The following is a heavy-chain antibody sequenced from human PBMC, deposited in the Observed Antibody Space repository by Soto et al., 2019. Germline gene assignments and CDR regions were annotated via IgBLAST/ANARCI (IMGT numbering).Heavy chain of an antibody. V-gene: IGHV3-74*01. D-gene: IGHD3-16*01. CDR3: ACWGNIVPVAPSDFDR. J-gene: IGHJ4*02. CDR1: GFPFTNYC. CDR2: ISPDGSDV. Sequence: GSLTLSFAASGFPFTNYCMNWVRQTPGKGLMWVSRISPDGSDVGYADSVEGRFTVSRDNAKNTLYLQMHSLRAEDTAMYYCACWGNIVPVAPSDFDRWGQGTLVTVPS.